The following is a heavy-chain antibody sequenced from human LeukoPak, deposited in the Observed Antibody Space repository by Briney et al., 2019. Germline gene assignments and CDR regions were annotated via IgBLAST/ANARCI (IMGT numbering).Heavy chain of an antibody. CDR3: AKDRRRITIFGVVISSYFDY. J-gene: IGHJ4*02. Sequence: GGSLRLSCAASGFTFSSYAMSWVRQAPGKGLEWVSAISGGGGSTYYADSVKGRFTISRDNSKNTLYLQMNSLRAEDTAVYYCAKDRRRITIFGVVISSYFDYWGQGTLVTVSS. CDR2: ISGGGGST. V-gene: IGHV3-23*01. D-gene: IGHD3-3*01. CDR1: GFTFSSYA.